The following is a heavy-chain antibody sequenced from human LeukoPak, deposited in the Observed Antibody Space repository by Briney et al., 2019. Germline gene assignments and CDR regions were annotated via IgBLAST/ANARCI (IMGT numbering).Heavy chain of an antibody. CDR1: GYTFTSYY. D-gene: IGHD3-22*01. J-gene: IGHJ4*02. CDR2: INPSGGST. Sequence: GASVKVSCKASGYTFTSYYMHWVRQAPGQGLEWMGIINPSGGSTSYAQKFQGRVTMTTDTSTSTAYMELRSLRSDDTAVYYCARAGRITMIVVPGYWGQGTLVTVSS. CDR3: ARAGRITMIVVPGY. V-gene: IGHV1-46*01.